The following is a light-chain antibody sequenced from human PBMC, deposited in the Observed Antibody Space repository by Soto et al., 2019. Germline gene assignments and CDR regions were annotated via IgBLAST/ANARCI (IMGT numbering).Light chain of an antibody. J-gene: IGKJ3*01. Sequence: EIVLTQSPGTLSLSPGERATLSCRASQSVSSSYLGWYQQKPGQAPRLLIYGASGRATGIPDRFSGSGSGTGFTLTISILEPEDFAVYYCQHYGGSPSFTFGPGTKVDIK. CDR1: QSVSSSY. V-gene: IGKV3-20*01. CDR3: QHYGGSPSFT. CDR2: GAS.